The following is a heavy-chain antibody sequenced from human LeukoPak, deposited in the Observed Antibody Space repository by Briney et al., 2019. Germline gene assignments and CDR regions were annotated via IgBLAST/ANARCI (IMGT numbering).Heavy chain of an antibody. CDR1: GYTFTTYD. D-gene: IGHD4-23*01. CDR3: ARGPNKSDGGNSGSAWFDP. V-gene: IGHV1-8*01. J-gene: IGHJ5*02. Sequence: ASVKVSCKASGYTFTTYDINWVRQATGQGLEWMGWMNPNSGNTGYAQKFQGRVTMTRNTSISTADMELSSLRSEDTAAYYCARGPNKSDGGNSGSAWFDPWGQGTLVTVSS. CDR2: MNPNSGNT.